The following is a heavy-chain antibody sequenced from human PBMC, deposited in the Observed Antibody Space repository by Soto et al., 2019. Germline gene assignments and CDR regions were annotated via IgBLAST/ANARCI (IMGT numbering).Heavy chain of an antibody. J-gene: IGHJ6*02. D-gene: IGHD2-21*02. CDR3: ARDHKNGDCGGDCHGYYGMDV. CDR1: GDSVSSNSAA. Sequence: QVQLQQSGPGLVKPSQTLSLTCAISGDSVSSNSAAWNWIRQSPSRGLEWLGRTYYRSKWYNDYAVSVGSRITITPDTSKNQFSLQLNSVTPEDTAVYYCARDHKNGDCGGDCHGYYGMDVWGQGTTVTVSS. V-gene: IGHV6-1*01. CDR2: TYYRSKWYN.